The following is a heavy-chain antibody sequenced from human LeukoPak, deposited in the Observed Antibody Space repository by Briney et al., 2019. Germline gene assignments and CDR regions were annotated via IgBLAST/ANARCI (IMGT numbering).Heavy chain of an antibody. J-gene: IGHJ4*01. CDR2: VQSTSN. CDR1: GGSISTFS. V-gene: IGHV4-59*01. CDR3: ARDTTVASGMQF. D-gene: IGHD6-19*01. Sequence: PSETLSLTCTVSGGSISTFSWTWIRQPPGKGLEWIGSVQSTSNNYNPACKSLVAISVDTAKNQFFLRLNSVTSSDTAVYYCARDTTVASGMQFWGHGSLVTVSS.